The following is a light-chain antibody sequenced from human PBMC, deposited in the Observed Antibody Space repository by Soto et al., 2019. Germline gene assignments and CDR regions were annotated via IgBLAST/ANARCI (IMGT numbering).Light chain of an antibody. Sequence: QSVLTQPPSVSGAPGQRVTISCTGSSSNIGAGYDVHWYQQLPGTAPKLLIYGNSNRPSGVPDRFSGSKSGTSASLAITGLQAEDEADCYCQSYDSSLSGSNWVFGGGTKVTVL. CDR2: GNS. CDR1: SSNIGAGYD. V-gene: IGLV1-40*01. CDR3: QSYDSSLSGSNWV. J-gene: IGLJ3*02.